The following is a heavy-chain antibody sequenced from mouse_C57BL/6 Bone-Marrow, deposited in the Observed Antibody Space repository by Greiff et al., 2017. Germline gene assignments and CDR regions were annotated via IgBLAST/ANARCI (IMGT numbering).Heavy chain of an antibody. Sequence: VQLQQSVAELVRPGASVKLSCTASGFNIKNTYMHWVKQRPEQGLEWIGKIDPASGNTKYAPKFQGKATITADTSSTTAYLQLSSLTSEDTAIYDGARVRRRWYFDFWGTGTTVTVAS. V-gene: IGHV14-3*01. CDR3: ARVRRRWYFDF. CDR2: IDPASGNT. J-gene: IGHJ1*03. CDR1: GFNIKNTY.